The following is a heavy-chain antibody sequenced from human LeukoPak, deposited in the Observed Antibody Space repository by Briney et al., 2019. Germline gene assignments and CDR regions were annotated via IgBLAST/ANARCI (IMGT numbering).Heavy chain of an antibody. CDR3: ATGNSSPQYYFDY. CDR2: IYPDDADT. J-gene: IGHJ4*02. CDR1: GYIFTRYW. D-gene: IGHD2/OR15-2a*01. V-gene: IGHV5-51*01. Sequence: GESLKISCKGSGYIFTRYWIAWVRQMPGKGLEWMGLIYPDDADTKYSPSFQGQVTISVDKSISTAYLHWSSLKASDTAIYYCATGNSSPQYYFDYWGQGALVTVSS.